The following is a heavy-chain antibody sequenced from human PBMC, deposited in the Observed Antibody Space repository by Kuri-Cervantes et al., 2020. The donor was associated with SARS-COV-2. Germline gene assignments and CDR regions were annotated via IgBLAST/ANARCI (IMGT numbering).Heavy chain of an antibody. CDR2: IYYSGGT. J-gene: IGHJ3*02. V-gene: IGHV4-38-2*02. CDR1: GYSISSGYY. D-gene: IGHD2-15*01. Sequence: SETLCLTCAVSGYSISSGYYWGWIRQPPGEGREWIGCIYYSGGTYYNPSLKSRVTISVDTSKNQISLKLSSVTAADTAVYYCAREGGSRYHDAFDIWGQGTMVTVSS. CDR3: AREGGSRYHDAFDI.